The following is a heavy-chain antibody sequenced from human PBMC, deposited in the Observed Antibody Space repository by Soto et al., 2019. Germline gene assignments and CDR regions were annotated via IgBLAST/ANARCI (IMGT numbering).Heavy chain of an antibody. D-gene: IGHD3-3*01. J-gene: IGHJ6*02. CDR2: IWYDGSNK. Sequence: PGGSLRLSCAASGFTFSSYGMHWVRQAPGKGLEWVAVIWYDGSNKYYADSVKGRFTISRDNSKNTLYLQMNSLRAEDTAVYYCARVQYYDFLSGYPGGLYGMDVWGQGTTVTVSS. CDR1: GFTFSSYG. V-gene: IGHV3-33*01. CDR3: ARVQYYDFLSGYPGGLYGMDV.